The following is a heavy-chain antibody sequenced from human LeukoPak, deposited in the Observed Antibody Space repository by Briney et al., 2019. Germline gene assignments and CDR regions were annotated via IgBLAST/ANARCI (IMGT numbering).Heavy chain of an antibody. J-gene: IGHJ4*02. D-gene: IGHD3-10*01. CDR3: ARENYGSGSYYNGPLDY. V-gene: IGHV4-39*07. CDR1: GGSVSSGSYY. Sequence: SETLSLTCTVSGGSVSSGSYYWSWVRQPPGKGLEWIGEIYHSGSTNYNPSLKSRVTISVDKSKNQFSLKLSSVTAADTAVYYCARENYGSGSYYNGPLDYWGQGTLVTVSS. CDR2: IYHSGST.